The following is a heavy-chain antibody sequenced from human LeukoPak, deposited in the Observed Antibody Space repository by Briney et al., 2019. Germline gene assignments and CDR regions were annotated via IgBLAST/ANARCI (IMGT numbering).Heavy chain of an antibody. V-gene: IGHV4-59*08. CDR1: GGSISSYY. Sequence: PSETLSLTCTVSGGSISSYYWSWIRQPPGKGLEWIGYIYYSGSTNYNPSLKSRVTISVDTSKNQFSLKLCSVTAADTAVYYCARHLPNYYDSSGYHDAFDIWGQGTMVTVSS. J-gene: IGHJ3*02. D-gene: IGHD3-22*01. CDR2: IYYSGST. CDR3: ARHLPNYYDSSGYHDAFDI.